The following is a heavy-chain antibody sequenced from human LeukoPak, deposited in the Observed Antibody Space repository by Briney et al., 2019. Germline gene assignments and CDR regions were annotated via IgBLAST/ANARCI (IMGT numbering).Heavy chain of an antibody. V-gene: IGHV4-34*01. CDR1: GGSFSGYY. Sequence: SETLSLTCAVYGGSFSGYYWSWIRQPPGKGLEWIGEINHSGSTNYNPSLKSRVTISVDTSKNQFSLKLSSVTAADTAVYYCARDTEVLVTMVRGAGHAFDIWGQGTMVTVSS. D-gene: IGHD3-10*01. J-gene: IGHJ3*02. CDR3: ARDTEVLVTMVRGAGHAFDI. CDR2: INHSGST.